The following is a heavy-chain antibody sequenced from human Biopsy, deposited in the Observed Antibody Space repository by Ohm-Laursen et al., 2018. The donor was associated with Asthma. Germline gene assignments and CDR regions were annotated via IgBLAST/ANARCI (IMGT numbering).Heavy chain of an antibody. D-gene: IGHD3-10*01. CDR3: ARLAYGSGSFFDF. CDR1: RYLFTSYW. V-gene: IGHV5-51*01. Sequence: ASMKLSCKASRYLFTSYWIGWARQMPGKGLEWMGIIFPWVSDTIYSPAFQGQVTISAAKSISTADLQRSSLKAPYTAIYYCARLAYGSGSFFDFWGQGTLVTVAS. J-gene: IGHJ4*02. CDR2: IFPWVSDT.